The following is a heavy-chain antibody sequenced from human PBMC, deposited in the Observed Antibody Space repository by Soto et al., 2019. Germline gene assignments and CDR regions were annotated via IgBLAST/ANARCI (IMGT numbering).Heavy chain of an antibody. CDR1: GYSFTKYW. J-gene: IGHJ6*02. Sequence: GESLKISCKGSGYSFTKYWIGWVRQMPGKGLEWMAIIYPDESDTRYSPSFQGQVTISAEKSISTAYLQWNSLKATETDMNYCVLGNGSWSDPGTLPKYYYGMDVWGQGTTVTVS. CDR2: IYPDESDT. CDR3: VLGNGSWSDPGTLPKYYYGMDV. V-gene: IGHV5-51*01. D-gene: IGHD3-10*01.